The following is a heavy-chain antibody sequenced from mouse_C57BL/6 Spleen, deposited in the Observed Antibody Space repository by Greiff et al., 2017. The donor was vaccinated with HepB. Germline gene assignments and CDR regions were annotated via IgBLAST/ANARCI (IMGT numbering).Heavy chain of an antibody. CDR2: IDPETGGT. CDR3: TRSPLYYGSFYYAMDY. Sequence: QVQLQHSGAELVRPGASVTLSCKASGYTFTDYEMHWVKQTPVHGLEWIGAIDPETGGTAYNQKFKGKAILTADKSSSTAYMELRSLTSEDSAVYYCTRSPLYYGSFYYAMDYWGQGTSVTVSS. J-gene: IGHJ4*01. D-gene: IGHD1-1*01. CDR1: GYTFTDYE. V-gene: IGHV1-15*01.